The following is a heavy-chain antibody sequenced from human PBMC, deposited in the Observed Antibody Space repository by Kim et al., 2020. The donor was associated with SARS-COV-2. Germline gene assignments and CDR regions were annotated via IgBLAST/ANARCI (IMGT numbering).Heavy chain of an antibody. Sequence: GGSLRLSCADSGFTFSSYSMNWVRQAPGKGLEWVSSTSSSSSYIYYADSVKGRFTISRDNAKNSLYLQMNSLRAEDTAVYYCARAYSSGWTYFDYWGQGTLVTVSS. V-gene: IGHV3-21*01. J-gene: IGHJ4*02. CDR3: ARAYSSGWTYFDY. D-gene: IGHD6-19*01. CDR1: GFTFSSYS. CDR2: TSSSSSYI.